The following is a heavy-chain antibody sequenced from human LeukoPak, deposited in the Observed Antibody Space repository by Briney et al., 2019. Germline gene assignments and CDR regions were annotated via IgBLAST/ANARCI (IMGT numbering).Heavy chain of an antibody. J-gene: IGHJ3*02. CDR1: GFTFSDYY. Sequence: PGGSLRLSCAASGFTFSDYYMSWIRQAPGNGLEWVSYISSSGSTIYYADSVKGRFTISRDNAKNSLYLQMNSLRAEDTAVYYCARGLGIQLWLLAAFDIWGQGTMVTVSS. CDR2: ISSSGSTI. V-gene: IGHV3-11*04. D-gene: IGHD5-18*01. CDR3: ARGLGIQLWLLAAFDI.